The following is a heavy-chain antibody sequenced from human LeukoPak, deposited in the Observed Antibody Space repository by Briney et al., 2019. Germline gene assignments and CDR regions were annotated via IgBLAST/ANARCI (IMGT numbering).Heavy chain of an antibody. D-gene: IGHD3-22*01. J-gene: IGHJ4*02. V-gene: IGHV3-11*01. CDR3: ARSAESGGYRRENTLYDFDY. CDR1: VFTFSDFY. CDR2: SRNGGGTI. Sequence: GGSLRLSCAASVFTFSDFYTMWMREAPQGGVERGSYSRNGGGTIYYADSVWGRFTISRDNAKNSLYLQMNSLRSEDTAVYCCARSAESGGYRRENTLYDFDYWGQGTLVTVSS.